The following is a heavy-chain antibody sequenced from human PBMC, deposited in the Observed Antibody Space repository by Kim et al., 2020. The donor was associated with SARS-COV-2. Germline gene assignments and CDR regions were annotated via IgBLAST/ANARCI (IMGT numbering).Heavy chain of an antibody. Sequence: GGSLRLSCAASGFTFSSYAMHWVRQAPGKGLEWVAVISYDGSNKYYADSVKGRFTISRDNSKNTLYLQMNSLRAEDTAVYYCSRSGGYDNYYYYGMDVWGQGTTVTVSS. V-gene: IGHV3-30*04. CDR2: ISYDGSNK. CDR1: GFTFSSYA. CDR3: SRSGGYDNYYYYGMDV. J-gene: IGHJ6*02. D-gene: IGHD5-12*01.